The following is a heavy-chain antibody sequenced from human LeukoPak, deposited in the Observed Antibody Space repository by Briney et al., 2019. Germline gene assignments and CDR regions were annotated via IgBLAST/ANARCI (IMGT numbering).Heavy chain of an antibody. CDR3: AIANDSSGWAFDI. V-gene: IGHV1-24*01. J-gene: IGHJ3*02. CDR2: FDPEDGET. CDR1: GYTLTELS. Sequence: VASVKVSCKVSGYTLTELSMHWVRQAPGKGLEWMGGFDPEDGETIYAQKFQGRVTMTEDTSTDTAYMELSSLRSEYTAVYYCAIANDSSGWAFDIWGQGTMVTVSS. D-gene: IGHD3-22*01.